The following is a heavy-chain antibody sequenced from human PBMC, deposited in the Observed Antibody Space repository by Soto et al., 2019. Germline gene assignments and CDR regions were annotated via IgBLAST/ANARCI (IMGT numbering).Heavy chain of an antibody. V-gene: IGHV3-30*18. CDR1: GFTFSSYG. CDR3: AKVFRGGSGRYGFYYYYGMDV. CDR2: ISYDGSNK. Sequence: PGGSLRLSCAASGFTFSSYGMHWVRQAPGKGLEWVAVISYDGSNKYYADSVKGRFTISRDNSKNTLYLQMNSLRAEDTAVYYWAKVFRGGSGRYGFYYYYGMDVWGQGTTVTVSS. J-gene: IGHJ6*02. D-gene: IGHD6-19*01.